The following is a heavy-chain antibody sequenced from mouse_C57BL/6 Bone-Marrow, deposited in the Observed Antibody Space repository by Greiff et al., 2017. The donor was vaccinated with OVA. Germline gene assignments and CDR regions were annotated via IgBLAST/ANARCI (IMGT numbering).Heavy chain of an antibody. J-gene: IGHJ2*01. CDR2: IHPNSGST. D-gene: IGHD1-2*01. CDR1: GYTFTSYW. CDR3: TRRATAYYFDY. V-gene: IGHV1-64*01. Sequence: QVHVKQSGAELVKPGASVKLSCKASGYTFTSYWMHWVKQRPGQGLEWIGMIHPNSGSTNYNEKFKSKATLTVDKSSSTAYMQLSSLTSEHSAVFFCTRRATAYYFDYWRQGTTLTVFS.